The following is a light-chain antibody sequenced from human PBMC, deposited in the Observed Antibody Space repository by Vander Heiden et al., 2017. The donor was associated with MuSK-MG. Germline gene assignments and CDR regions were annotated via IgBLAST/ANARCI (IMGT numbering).Light chain of an antibody. Sequence: SEKPGQSVTISCTGTSSDVGSYDYVSWYQQHPGTVPKPMIYNVNTQPSGVPDRFSGSYSCNTASIIISGLQAEYEAVYLRSPYTSSALWGFGGGTKLTVL. V-gene: IGLV2-11*01. J-gene: IGLJ3*02. CDR2: NVN. CDR1: SSDVGSYDY. CDR3: SPYTSSALWG.